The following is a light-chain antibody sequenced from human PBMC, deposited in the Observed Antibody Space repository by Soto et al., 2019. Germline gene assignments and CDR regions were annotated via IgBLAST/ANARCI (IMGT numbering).Light chain of an antibody. CDR3: QQYNSYPET. V-gene: IGKV1-5*03. CDR1: QSISTW. CDR2: EAS. Sequence: IQMTQSPSTLSSSLGDRVTITCRASQSISTWLAWYQQKSGKAPKLLIYEASSLGSGVPSRFSGSGSGTECTITISSLKTDDGATYYCQQYNSYPETFGQGTKVDIK. J-gene: IGKJ1*01.